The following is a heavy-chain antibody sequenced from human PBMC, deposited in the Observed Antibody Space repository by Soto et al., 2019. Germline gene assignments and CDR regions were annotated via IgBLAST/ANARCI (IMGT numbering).Heavy chain of an antibody. V-gene: IGHV1-18*01. CDR1: GYTFTSYG. CDR3: ARGGEEGWDIVVVPDVSWGDY. CDR2: ISAYNGNT. Sequence: GASVKVSCKASGYTFTSYGISWVRQAPGQGLEWMGWISAYNGNTNYAQKLQGRVTMTTDTSTSTAYMELRSLRSDDAAVYYCARGGEEGWDIVVVPDVSWGDYWGQGTLVTVSS. D-gene: IGHD2-2*01. J-gene: IGHJ4*02.